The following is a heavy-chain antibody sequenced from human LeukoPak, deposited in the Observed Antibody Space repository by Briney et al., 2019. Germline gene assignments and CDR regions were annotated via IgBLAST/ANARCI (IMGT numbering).Heavy chain of an antibody. CDR1: GYTFTDYY. D-gene: IGHD1-26*01. V-gene: IGHV1-69-2*01. Sequence: ASVKISXKVSGYTFTDYYMHWVQQAPGKGLEWMGLVDPEDGETIYAEKFQGRVTITADTSTDTAYMELSSLRSEDTAVYYCATLISGHHSGFDFWSQGTLVTVSS. J-gene: IGHJ4*02. CDR2: VDPEDGET. CDR3: ATLISGHHSGFDF.